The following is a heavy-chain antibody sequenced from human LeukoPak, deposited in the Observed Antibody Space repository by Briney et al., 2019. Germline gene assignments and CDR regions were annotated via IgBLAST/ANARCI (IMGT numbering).Heavy chain of an antibody. Sequence: GAPVKVSCKASGYTFTSYYMHWVRQAPGQGLGWMGIINPSGGSTSYAQKFQGRVTMTRDMSTSTVYMELSSLRSEDTAVYYCARFTDGYNLGLYFYFMDVWGKGTTVTISS. D-gene: IGHD5-24*01. J-gene: IGHJ6*03. CDR3: ARFTDGYNLGLYFYFMDV. CDR1: GYTFTSYY. V-gene: IGHV1-46*01. CDR2: INPSGGST.